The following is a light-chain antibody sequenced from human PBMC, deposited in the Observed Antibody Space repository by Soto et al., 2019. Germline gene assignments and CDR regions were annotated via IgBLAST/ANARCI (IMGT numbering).Light chain of an antibody. J-gene: IGLJ2*01. CDR1: NIGSKH. CDR3: HVWDSSRDHPL. V-gene: IGLV3-21*04. CDR2: YDT. Sequence: SYELTQPTSLSVAPGKTARITCGGINIGSKHVHWYQQKPGQAPVLVIYYDTDRPSGIPERFSGSNSGNTATLTISRVEAGDEADYYCHVWDSSRDHPLFGGGTELTVL.